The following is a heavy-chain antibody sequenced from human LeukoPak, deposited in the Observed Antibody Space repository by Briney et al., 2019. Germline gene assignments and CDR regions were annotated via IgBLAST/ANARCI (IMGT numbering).Heavy chain of an antibody. CDR2: IYYSGST. D-gene: IGHD2-2*02. CDR3: ARGYLRRYKGYCSSTSCYTGGSWFDP. Sequence: SETLSLTCTVSGGSISSGDYYWSWIRQPPGKGLEWIGYIYYSGSTYYNPSLKSRVTISVDTSKNQFSLKLSSVTAADTAVYYCARGYLRRYKGYCSSTSCYTGGSWFDPWGQGTLVTVSS. J-gene: IGHJ5*02. CDR1: GGSISSGDYY. V-gene: IGHV4-30-4*01.